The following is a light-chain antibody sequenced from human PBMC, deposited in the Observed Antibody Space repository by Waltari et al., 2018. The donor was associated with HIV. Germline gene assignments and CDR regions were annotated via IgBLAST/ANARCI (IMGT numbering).Light chain of an antibody. CDR3: QTWGTGIQV. CDR2: LKRDGSH. CDR1: SGHTNYA. Sequence: LVLTQSPSASASLGASVKLTCPLSSGHTNYAIAWHQQHPEKGPRYLMTLKRDGSHSKGDGIPDRFSGSSSGAERYLIISSLQSEDEADYYCQTWGTGIQVFGGGTKVTVL. V-gene: IGLV4-69*02. J-gene: IGLJ3*02.